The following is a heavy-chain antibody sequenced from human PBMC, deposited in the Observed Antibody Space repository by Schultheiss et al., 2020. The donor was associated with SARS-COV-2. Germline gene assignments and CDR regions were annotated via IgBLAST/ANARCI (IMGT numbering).Heavy chain of an antibody. CDR1: GYTFTSYG. D-gene: IGHD3-10*01. CDR3: ARGVHYGSGSWAYYYYGMDV. Sequence: ASVKVSCKASGYTFTSYGISWVRQAPGQGLEWMGWISAYNGNTNYAQKLQGRVTITADESTSTAYMELSSLRSEDTAVYYCARGVHYGSGSWAYYYYGMDVWGQGTTVTVSS. V-gene: IGHV1-18*01. J-gene: IGHJ6*02. CDR2: ISAYNGNT.